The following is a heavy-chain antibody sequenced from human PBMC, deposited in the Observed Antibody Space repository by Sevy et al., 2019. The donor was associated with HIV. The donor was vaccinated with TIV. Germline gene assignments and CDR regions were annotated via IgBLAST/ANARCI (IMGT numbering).Heavy chain of an antibody. CDR3: ARGGDFNDRSAKRDFDY. Sequence: GGSLRLSCAASGFTFSNYGMHWVRQAPGKGLEWVAVIGNDGSNKYYAASVKGRFTISRDNSKNTLYLQMNSLRVEDTAVYFCARGGDFNDRSAKRDFDYWGQGTLVTVSS. V-gene: IGHV3-33*01. CDR2: IGNDGSNK. D-gene: IGHD3-22*01. CDR1: GFTFSNYG. J-gene: IGHJ4*02.